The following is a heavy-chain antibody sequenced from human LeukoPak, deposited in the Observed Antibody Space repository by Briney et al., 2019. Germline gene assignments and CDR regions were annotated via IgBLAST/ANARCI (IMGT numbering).Heavy chain of an antibody. CDR1: GFAFSSYS. J-gene: IGHJ4*02. Sequence: GGSLRLSCAASGFAFSSYSMNWVRQAPGKGLEWVAFIPYDGSNRYYADSVKGRFTISRDNSKNTLYLQMNSLRAEDTAVYYCAKEGAVAGTFDYWGQGTLVTVSS. CDR3: AKEGAVAGTFDY. D-gene: IGHD6-19*01. V-gene: IGHV3-30*02. CDR2: IPYDGSNR.